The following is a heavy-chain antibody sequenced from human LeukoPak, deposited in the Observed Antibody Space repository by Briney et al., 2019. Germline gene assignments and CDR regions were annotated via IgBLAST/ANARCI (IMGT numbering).Heavy chain of an antibody. D-gene: IGHD3-22*01. Sequence: ASVKVSCKASGYTFTSYGISWVRQAPGQGLEWMGWISAYNGNTNYAQKLQGRVTMTTDTSTSTAYMELRSLRSDDTAVYYCARDSYYHDSSGYYYYWGQGTLVTVSS. CDR3: ARDSYYHDSSGYYYY. V-gene: IGHV1-18*01. CDR2: ISAYNGNT. CDR1: GYTFTSYG. J-gene: IGHJ4*02.